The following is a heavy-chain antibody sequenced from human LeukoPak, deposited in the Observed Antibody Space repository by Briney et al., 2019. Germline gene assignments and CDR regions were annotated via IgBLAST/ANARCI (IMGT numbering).Heavy chain of an antibody. CDR2: ISGSGGST. CDR1: GFTFSSYA. D-gene: IGHD3-22*01. CDR3: AKGSMIVVVPRGYYFDY. V-gene: IGHV3-23*01. Sequence: GGSLRLSCAASGFTFSSYAMSWVRQAPGKGLEWVSAISGSGGSTYYADSVKGRFTISRDNSKNTLYLQMNSLRAVDTAVYYCAKGSMIVVVPRGYYFDYWGQGTLVTVSS. J-gene: IGHJ4*02.